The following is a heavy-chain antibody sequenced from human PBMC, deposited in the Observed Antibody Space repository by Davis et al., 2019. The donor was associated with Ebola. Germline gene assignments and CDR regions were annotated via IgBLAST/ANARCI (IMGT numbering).Heavy chain of an antibody. CDR1: GGSISSSYW. CDR3: AREGDCDDGTCSSKTNWFDS. Sequence: MPSETLSLTCAVSGGSISSSYWWSWVRQPPGKGLEWIGQISQRENTNYKPSLKSRITISLDKSKHQFSLKLSSLPAADTAVYYCAREGDCDDGTCSSKTNWFDSWGQGTLVTVSS. D-gene: IGHD2-15*01. V-gene: IGHV4-4*02. CDR2: ISQRENT. J-gene: IGHJ5*01.